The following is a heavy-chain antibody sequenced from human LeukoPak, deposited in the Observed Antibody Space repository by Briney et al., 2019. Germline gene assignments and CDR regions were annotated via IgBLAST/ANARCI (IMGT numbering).Heavy chain of an antibody. D-gene: IGHD2-2*01. CDR2: LYHSGST. V-gene: IGHV4-59*12. CDR3: ARGSTSWFDP. Sequence: SETLSLTCTVSGDSIRNFYWSWIRQSPGKGLEWIGCLYHSGSTYYNPSLKSRVTISVDRSKNQFSLKLSSVTAADTAVYYCARGSTSWFDPWGQGTLVTVSS. CDR1: GDSIRNFY. J-gene: IGHJ5*02.